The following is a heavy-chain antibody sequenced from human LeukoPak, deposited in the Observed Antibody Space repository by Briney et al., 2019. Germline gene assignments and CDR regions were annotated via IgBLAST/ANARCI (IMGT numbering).Heavy chain of an antibody. CDR3: AGAPGYYDILTGNWFDP. CDR2: ISSSSSYI. D-gene: IGHD3-9*01. Sequence: GGSLRLSCAASGFTFSSYSMNWVRQAPGKGLEWVSSISSSSSYIYYADSVKGRFTISRDNAKNSLYLQMNSLRAEDTAVYYCAGAPGYYDILTGNWFDPWGQGTLVTVSS. CDR1: GFTFSSYS. J-gene: IGHJ5*02. V-gene: IGHV3-21*01.